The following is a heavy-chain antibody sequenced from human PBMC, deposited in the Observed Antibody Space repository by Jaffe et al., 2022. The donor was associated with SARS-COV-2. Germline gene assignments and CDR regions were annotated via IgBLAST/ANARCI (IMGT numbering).Heavy chain of an antibody. V-gene: IGHV3-64*01. J-gene: IGHJ4*02. CDR3: ARSVWTTGRFTSNPFDY. D-gene: IGHD4-17*01. CDR1: GFTFSSYA. Sequence: EVQLVESGGGLVQPGGSLRLSCAASGFTFSSYAMHWVRQAPGKGLEYVSAISSNGGSTYYANSVKGRFTISRDNSKNTLYLQMGSLRAEDMAVYYCARSVWTTGRFTSNPFDYWGQGTLVTVSS. CDR2: ISSNGGST.